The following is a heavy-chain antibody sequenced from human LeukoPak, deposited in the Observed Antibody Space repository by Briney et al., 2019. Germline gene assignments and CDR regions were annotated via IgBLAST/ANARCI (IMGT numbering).Heavy chain of an antibody. V-gene: IGHV1-8*01. D-gene: IGHD3-22*01. CDR2: MNPNSGNT. Sequence: GASVKVTCKASGYTFTSYDINWVRQAPGQGLEWMGWMNPNSGNTGYAQKFQGRVTMTRNTPISTAYMELSSLRSEDTAVYYCARGSMIVVVITSPSDAFDIWGQGTMVTVSS. J-gene: IGHJ3*02. CDR1: GYTFTSYD. CDR3: ARGSMIVVVITSPSDAFDI.